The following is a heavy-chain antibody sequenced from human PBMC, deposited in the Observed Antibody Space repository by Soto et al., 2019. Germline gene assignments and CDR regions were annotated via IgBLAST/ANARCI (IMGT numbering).Heavy chain of an antibody. D-gene: IGHD2-2*03. V-gene: IGHV1-69*01. J-gene: IGHJ2*01. CDR1: GGTFSSYA. Sequence: QVQLVQSGAEVKKPGSSVKVSCKASGGTFSSYAISWVRQAPGQGLEWMGVIIPIFGTANYAQKFQGRVTITADETTSPAYMEPGRLRCEDTAVYYSARIKRPPDEAWIYWYCELWGRGTLVTVS. CDR2: IIPIFGTA. CDR3: ARIKRPPDEAWIYWYCEL.